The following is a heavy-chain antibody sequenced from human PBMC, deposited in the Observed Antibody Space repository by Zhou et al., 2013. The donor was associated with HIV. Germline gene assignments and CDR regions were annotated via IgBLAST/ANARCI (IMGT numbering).Heavy chain of an antibody. Sequence: QVQLVQSGAEVKKPGSSVKVSCKASGGTFSSYAISWVRQAPGQGLEWMGRIIPILGIANYAQKFQGRVTITADKSTSTAYMELSSLRSEDTAVYYCARATEDRAYYYYYMDVWGKGTTVTVSS. CDR3: ARATEDRAYYYYYMDV. CDR1: GGTFSSYA. V-gene: IGHV1-69*04. CDR2: IIPILGIA. J-gene: IGHJ6*03. D-gene: IGHD1-26*01.